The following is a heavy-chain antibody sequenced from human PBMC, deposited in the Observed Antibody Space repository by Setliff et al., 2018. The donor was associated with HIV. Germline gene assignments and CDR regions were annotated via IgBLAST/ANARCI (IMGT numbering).Heavy chain of an antibody. Sequence: GESLKISCKGSGYSFTNYWVGWVRQMPGKGLEWMGIIYPADSDTRYSPSFQSQVTISADKSITTAYLQWSSLKASDTAMYFCARIAARLVGPDYWGQGTLVTVSS. D-gene: IGHD6-6*01. CDR3: ARIAARLVGPDY. CDR2: IYPADSDT. CDR1: GYSFTNYW. J-gene: IGHJ4*02. V-gene: IGHV5-51*01.